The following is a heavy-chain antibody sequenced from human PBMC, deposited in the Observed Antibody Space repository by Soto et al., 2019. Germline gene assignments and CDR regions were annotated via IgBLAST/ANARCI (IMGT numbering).Heavy chain of an antibody. CDR2: ISGSGGST. Sequence: EVQLLESGGGLVQPGGSLRLSCAASGFTFSSYAMSWVRQAPGKGLEWVSAISGSGGSTYYADSVKGRFTISRDNSKNSLYLQMNSLRGEDTAVYYCARDLVGGWVYWGQGTLVTVSS. J-gene: IGHJ4*02. V-gene: IGHV3-23*01. CDR1: GFTFSSYA. D-gene: IGHD3-16*01. CDR3: ARDLVGGWVY.